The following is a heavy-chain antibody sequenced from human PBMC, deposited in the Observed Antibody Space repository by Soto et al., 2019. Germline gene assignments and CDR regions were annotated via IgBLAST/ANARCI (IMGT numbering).Heavy chain of an antibody. CDR1: GGSISSSSYY. CDR2: INHSGST. V-gene: IGHV4-39*07. D-gene: IGHD1-20*01. J-gene: IGHJ4*02. Sequence: SETLSLTCTVSGGSISSSSYYWGWIRQPPGKGLEWIGEINHSGSTNYNPSLKSRVTISVDTSKNQFSLKLSSGTAADTAVYYCARALRYGPTIGRIYYFDYWGQGTLVTVSS. CDR3: ARALRYGPTIGRIYYFDY.